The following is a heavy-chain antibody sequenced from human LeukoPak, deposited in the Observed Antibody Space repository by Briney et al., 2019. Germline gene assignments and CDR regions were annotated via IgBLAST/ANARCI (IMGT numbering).Heavy chain of an antibody. V-gene: IGHV3-53*01. CDR2: IYSGGST. Sequence: GGSLRLSCAASGFTVSSNYMSWVRQAPGKGLEWVSVIYSGGSTYYADSVKGRFTISRDNSENTLYLQMNSLRAEDTAVYYCARGVAVAGTEEFFDYWGQGTLVTVSS. J-gene: IGHJ4*02. D-gene: IGHD6-19*01. CDR1: GFTVSSNY. CDR3: ARGVAVAGTEEFFDY.